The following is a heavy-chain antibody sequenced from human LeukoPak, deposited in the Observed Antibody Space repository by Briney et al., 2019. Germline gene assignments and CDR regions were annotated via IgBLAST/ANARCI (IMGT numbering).Heavy chain of an antibody. CDR2: INPNSGGT. V-gene: IGHV1-2*02. CDR1: GYTFTGYY. J-gene: IGHJ4*02. Sequence: EASVKVSCKASGYTFTGYYMHWVRQAPGQGLEWMGWINPNSGGTNYAQKFQGRVTMTRDTSISTAYMELSRLRSDDTAVYYCARDISWWGSGASPADHWGQGTLVTVSS. D-gene: IGHD3-10*01. CDR3: ARDISWWGSGASPADH.